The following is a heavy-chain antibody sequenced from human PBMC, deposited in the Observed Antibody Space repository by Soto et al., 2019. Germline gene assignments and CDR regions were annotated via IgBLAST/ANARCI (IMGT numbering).Heavy chain of an antibody. Sequence: GGSLRLSCVGSGFTFTTYCLHWVRQAPGKGLVWVSRINSDGSNTGYADSVKGRFTISRDNAKNTLYLQMNGLRAEDTAVYYCAKQFDYWGQGTLVTVSS. V-gene: IGHV3-74*01. J-gene: IGHJ4*02. CDR1: GFTFTTYC. CDR3: AKQFDY. CDR2: INSDGSNT.